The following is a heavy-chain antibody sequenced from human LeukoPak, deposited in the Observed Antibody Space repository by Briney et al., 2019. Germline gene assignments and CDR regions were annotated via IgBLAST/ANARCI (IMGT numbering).Heavy chain of an antibody. CDR3: ASRAIFGVVIDY. J-gene: IGHJ4*02. Sequence: GGSLRLSCAASGFIFSGYSMNWVRQAPGKGLEWVSSISSSSSSIYYADSVKGRFTISRDNTKKSLYLQMNSLRAEDTAVYYCASRAIFGVVIDYWGQGTLVTVSS. D-gene: IGHD3-3*01. CDR2: ISSSSSSI. CDR1: GFIFSGYS. V-gene: IGHV3-21*01.